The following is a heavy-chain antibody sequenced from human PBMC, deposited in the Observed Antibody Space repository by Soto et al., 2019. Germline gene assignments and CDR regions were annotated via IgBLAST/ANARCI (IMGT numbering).Heavy chain of an antibody. Sequence: PGGSLRLSCAASGFTFSDYYMSWIRQAPGKGLEWLSYISTNSLYTNYADSVKGRFTISRDNAKNSLYLQMNSLRAEDTAVYYCARAKCSRTSCYGGLNWFDPWGQGTLVTVSS. J-gene: IGHJ5*02. CDR2: ISTNSLYT. V-gene: IGHV3-11*05. D-gene: IGHD2-2*01. CDR1: GFTFSDYY. CDR3: ARAKCSRTSCYGGLNWFDP.